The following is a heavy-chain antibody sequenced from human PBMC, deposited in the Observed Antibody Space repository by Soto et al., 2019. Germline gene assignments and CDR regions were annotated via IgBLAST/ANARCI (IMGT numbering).Heavy chain of an antibody. CDR2: IYYSGST. V-gene: IGHV4-61*01. J-gene: IGHJ4*02. D-gene: IGHD1-26*01. Sequence: SETLSLTCTVSGGSVSSGSYYWSWIRQPPGKGLEWIGYIYYSGSTNYNPSLKSRVTISVDTSKNQFSLKLSSVTAADTAVYYCAREGGYYFDYWGQGTLVTVS. CDR1: GGSVSSGSYY. CDR3: AREGGYYFDY.